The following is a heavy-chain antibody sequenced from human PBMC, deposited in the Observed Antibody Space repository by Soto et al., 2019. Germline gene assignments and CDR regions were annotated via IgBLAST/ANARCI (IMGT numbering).Heavy chain of an antibody. Sequence: SETLSLTCTVSGGSISSYYWSWIRQPPGKGLEWIGYIYYSGSTNYNPSLKSRVTISVDTSKNQFSLKLSSVTAADTAVYYCARLSTYSITGTTAVAFDIWGQGTMVTVSS. V-gene: IGHV4-59*08. J-gene: IGHJ3*02. CDR2: IYYSGST. CDR1: GGSISSYY. CDR3: ARLSTYSITGTTAVAFDI. D-gene: IGHD1-7*01.